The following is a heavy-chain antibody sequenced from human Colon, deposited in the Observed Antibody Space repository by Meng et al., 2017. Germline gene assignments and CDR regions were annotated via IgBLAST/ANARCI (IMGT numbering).Heavy chain of an antibody. Sequence: QVQLVPSWSDFKTPGASDKLSLKSSGFTLTDNTAINWVGQAPGQGLEWVGWINPNSCNTGYAQKFQGRVTMTRNISISTAYMELSSLRSGDTAVYYCARSIRYSSGKETFDNWGQGTLVTVSS. J-gene: IGHJ4*02. CDR3: ARSIRYSSGKETFDN. V-gene: IGHV1-8*01. CDR2: INPNSCNT. D-gene: IGHD6-19*01. CDR1: GFTLTDNTA.